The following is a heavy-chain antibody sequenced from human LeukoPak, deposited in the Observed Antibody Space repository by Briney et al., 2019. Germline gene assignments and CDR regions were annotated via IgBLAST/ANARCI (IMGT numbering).Heavy chain of an antibody. CDR3: ARVYGGSLDY. D-gene: IGHD3-16*01. CDR1: GFTVSSNY. Sequence: GGSLRLSCAATGFTVSSNYMSWVRQAPGKGLERVSVIYSGGSTYYADSVKGRFTISRDNSKNTLYLQMNSLRAEDTAVYYCARVYGGSLDYWGQGTLVTVSS. J-gene: IGHJ4*02. V-gene: IGHV3-66*02. CDR2: IYSGGST.